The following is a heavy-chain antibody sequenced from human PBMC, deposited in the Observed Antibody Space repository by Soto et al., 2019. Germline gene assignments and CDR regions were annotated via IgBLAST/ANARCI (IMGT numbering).Heavy chain of an antibody. V-gene: IGHV1-69*08. CDR3: ARDYTVAGTGY. D-gene: IGHD6-19*01. Sequence: QVQLVQSGAEVKKPGSSVKVSCKASGGTFSSYTISWVRQAPGQGLEWMGRIIPILGIANYAQKFQGRVTITADKTTSTAYMELSSLRSEDTAVYYCARDYTVAGTGYWGQGTLVTVSS. J-gene: IGHJ4*02. CDR1: GGTFSSYT. CDR2: IIPILGIA.